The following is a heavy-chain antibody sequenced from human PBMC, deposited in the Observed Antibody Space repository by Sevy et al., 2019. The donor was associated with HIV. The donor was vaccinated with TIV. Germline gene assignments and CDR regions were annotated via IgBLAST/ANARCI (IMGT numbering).Heavy chain of an antibody. Sequence: ASVKVSCKASGYTFTGYYMHWMRQAPGQGLEWMGWINPDSGGPIYAPKFQGRVTLTRDTSIGTAYMDLSRLKSDDTAVYYCVRDDRDGYFEYWGQGTLVTVS. V-gene: IGHV1-2*02. CDR3: VRDDRDGYFEY. J-gene: IGHJ4*02. CDR2: INPDSGGP. CDR1: GYTFTGYY.